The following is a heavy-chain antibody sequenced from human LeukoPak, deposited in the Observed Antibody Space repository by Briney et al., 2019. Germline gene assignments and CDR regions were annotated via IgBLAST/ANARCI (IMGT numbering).Heavy chain of an antibody. V-gene: IGHV1-18*01. Sequence: RASVKVSCKASGYTFTSYGISWVRQAPGQGLEWMGWISAYNGNTNYAQKLQGRVTMTTDTSTSTAYMELRSLRSDDTAVYYCARGLLDYYGSGSYSYFDYWGQGTLVTVSS. CDR2: ISAYNGNT. CDR3: ARGLLDYYGSGSYSYFDY. CDR1: GYTFTSYG. D-gene: IGHD3-10*01. J-gene: IGHJ4*02.